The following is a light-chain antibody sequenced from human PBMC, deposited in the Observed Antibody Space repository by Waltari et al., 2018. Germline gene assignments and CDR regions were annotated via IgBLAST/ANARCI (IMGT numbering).Light chain of an antibody. CDR2: CAS. CDR1: QSVLSTSNNKNY. J-gene: IGKJ2*01. V-gene: IGKV4-1*01. Sequence: DIVLTQAPDSLAVSVGEKATINGKSRQSVLSTSNNKNYLGWYQQKPGQPPKLLITCASTPESGVPDCYSASGPATAFPLTIRSLQDQHVALYFCQQCYTFPYTFGQGTKLEIK. CDR3: QQCYTFPYT.